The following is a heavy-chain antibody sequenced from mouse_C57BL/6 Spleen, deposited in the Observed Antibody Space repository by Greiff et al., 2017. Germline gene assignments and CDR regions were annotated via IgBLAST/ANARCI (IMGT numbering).Heavy chain of an antibody. CDR1: GFTFSSYG. CDR2: ISSGGSYT. D-gene: IGHD2-3*01. J-gene: IGHJ1*03. V-gene: IGHV5-6*01. CDR3: ARLDDYGYFDV. Sequence: EVQGVESGGDLVKPGGSLKLSCAASGFTFSSYGMSWVRQTPDKRLEWVATISSGGSYTYYPDSVKGRFTISRDNAKNTLYLQMSSLKSEDTAMYYCARLDDYGYFDVWGTGTTVTVSS.